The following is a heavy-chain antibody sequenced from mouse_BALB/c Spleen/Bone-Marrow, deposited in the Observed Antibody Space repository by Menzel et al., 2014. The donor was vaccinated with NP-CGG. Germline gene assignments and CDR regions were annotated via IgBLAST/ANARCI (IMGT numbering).Heavy chain of an antibody. D-gene: IGHD1-1*01. V-gene: IGHV1-84*02. CDR2: IYPGSGNT. J-gene: IGHJ1*01. CDR3: ARTLSWYFDV. CDR1: GYTFTDYY. Sequence: QVQLQQSGPELVKPGASVKISCKASGYTFTDYYINWVKQKPGQGLEWIGWIYPGSGNTKYNEKFKGKATLTVDTSSRTASMQLSSLPSEDTAVYFCARTLSWYFDVWGAGTPVTVSS.